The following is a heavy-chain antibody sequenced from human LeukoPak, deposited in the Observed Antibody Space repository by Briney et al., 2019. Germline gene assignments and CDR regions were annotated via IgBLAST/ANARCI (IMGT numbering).Heavy chain of an antibody. J-gene: IGHJ4*02. D-gene: IGHD5-24*01. CDR1: GFTFCSYG. Sequence: GGSLRLSCAASGFTFCSYGMHWVRQAPGKGLEWVAVISYDGSNKYYADSVKGRFTISRDNSKNTLYLQMNSLRAEDTAVYYCAKFAEAKMATISTYFDYWGQGTLVTVSS. CDR3: AKFAEAKMATISTYFDY. CDR2: ISYDGSNK. V-gene: IGHV3-30*18.